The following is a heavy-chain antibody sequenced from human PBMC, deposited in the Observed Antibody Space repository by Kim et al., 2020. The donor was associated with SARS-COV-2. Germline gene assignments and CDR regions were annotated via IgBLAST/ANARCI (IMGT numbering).Heavy chain of an antibody. Sequence: TYNPALDSRVTMSFDPSKNQFSLTRSSVTAADTAVYYCASQSGWYDGVDYWGQGTLVTVSS. CDR3: ASQSGWYDGVDY. J-gene: IGHJ4*02. D-gene: IGHD6-19*01. V-gene: IGHV4-4*07.